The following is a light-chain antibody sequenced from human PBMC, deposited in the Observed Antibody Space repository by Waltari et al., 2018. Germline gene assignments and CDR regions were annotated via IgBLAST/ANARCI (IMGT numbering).Light chain of an antibody. CDR2: GAS. J-gene: IGKJ4*01. V-gene: IGKV3-20*01. CDR1: QSIRG. CDR3: QQYDSSPLT. Sequence: EIVLTQSPGTLSLSPGERATLSCRASQSIRGLAWYQQKGGQPPRLLIYGASSRATGIPDRFSGSGSGTDFTLTISRVEPEDFAVYHCQQYDSSPLTFGGGTKVEIK.